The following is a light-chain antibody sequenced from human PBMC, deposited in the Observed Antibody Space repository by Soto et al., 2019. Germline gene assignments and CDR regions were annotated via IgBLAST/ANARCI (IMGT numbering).Light chain of an antibody. J-gene: IGKJ1*01. CDR1: QSVSSSY. CDR2: GAS. Sequence: EIVLTQSPGTLSLSPGERATLSCRASQSVSSSYLAWCQQKPGQAPRLLIYGASSRATGIPDRFSGSGSGTDFPLTISRLEPEDFAVYYCQQYGSSWTFGQGTKVEIK. CDR3: QQYGSSWT. V-gene: IGKV3-20*01.